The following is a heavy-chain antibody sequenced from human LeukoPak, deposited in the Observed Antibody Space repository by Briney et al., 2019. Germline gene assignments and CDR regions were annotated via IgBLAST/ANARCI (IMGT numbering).Heavy chain of an antibody. CDR2: LYSGGAT. CDR3: TKLKGWYGEGFFDY. CDR1: GFTVSSNY. V-gene: IGHV3-53*01. Sequence: GGSLRLSCATSGFTVSSNYMSWVRQPAGKGLEWVSVLYSGGATFYADSVKGRFTISRDTSKNTLYLQMNDLRADDTAVYYCTKLKGWYGEGFFDYWGQGTLVTVSS. J-gene: IGHJ4*02. D-gene: IGHD6-19*01.